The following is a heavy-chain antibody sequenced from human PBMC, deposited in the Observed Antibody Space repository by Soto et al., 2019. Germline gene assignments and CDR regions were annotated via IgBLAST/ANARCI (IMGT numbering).Heavy chain of an antibody. CDR1: GYTFTGYY. J-gene: IGHJ6*02. CDR2: ISAYNGNT. D-gene: IGHD2-2*03. V-gene: IGHV1-18*04. CDR3: ARAGYCSSTSCYEYYYGMDV. Sequence: ASVKVSCKASGYTFTGYYMHWVRQAPGQGLEWMGWISAYNGNTNYAQKLQGRVTMTTDTSTSTAYMELRSLRSDDTAVYYCARAGYCSSTSCYEYYYGMDVWGQGTTVTVSS.